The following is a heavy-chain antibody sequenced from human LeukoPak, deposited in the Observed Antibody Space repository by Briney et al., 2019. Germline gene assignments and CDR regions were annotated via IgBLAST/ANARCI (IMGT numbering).Heavy chain of an antibody. Sequence: GGSLRLSCAASGFTFSDYYMSWIRQAPGNGLEWVSYISSSGSTIYYADSVKGRFTISRDNAKNSLYLQMNSLRAEDTAVYYCAREELGYCSGGSCYVFDYWGQGTLVTVSS. D-gene: IGHD2-15*01. V-gene: IGHV3-11*04. CDR1: GFTFSDYY. CDR2: ISSSGSTI. CDR3: AREELGYCSGGSCYVFDY. J-gene: IGHJ4*02.